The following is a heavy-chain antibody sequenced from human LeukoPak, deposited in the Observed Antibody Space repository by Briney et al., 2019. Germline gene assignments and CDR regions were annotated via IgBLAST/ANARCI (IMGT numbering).Heavy chain of an antibody. CDR1: GFTFSSYG. CDR2: VSYDGRYR. Sequence: PGGSLRLPCVASGFTFSSYGMYWVRQAPGKGLERVAVVSYDGRYRYYADSVKGRFTISRDNSKNTLYLQMDSLRAEDTAVYYCAKFGVAAGTDYWYFDLWGRGTLVTVSS. V-gene: IGHV3-30*18. D-gene: IGHD6-19*01. J-gene: IGHJ2*01. CDR3: AKFGVAAGTDYWYFDL.